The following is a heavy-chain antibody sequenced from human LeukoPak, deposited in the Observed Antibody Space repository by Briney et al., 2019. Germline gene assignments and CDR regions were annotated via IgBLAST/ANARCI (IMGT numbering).Heavy chain of an antibody. D-gene: IGHD3-22*01. CDR3: ANFDSSGY. Sequence: GSLRLSCAASGFTFSSYGMHWVRQAPGKGLEWVAVISYDGSNKYYADSVKGRFTISRDNSKNTLYLQMNSLRAEDTAVYYCANFDSSGYWGQGTLVTVSS. CDR2: ISYDGSNK. J-gene: IGHJ4*02. V-gene: IGHV3-30*18. CDR1: GFTFSSYG.